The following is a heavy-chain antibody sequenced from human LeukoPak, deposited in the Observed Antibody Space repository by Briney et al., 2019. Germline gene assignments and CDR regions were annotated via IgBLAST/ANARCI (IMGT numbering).Heavy chain of an antibody. CDR3: ARDPSISWGCFDY. CDR2: IDTTSSTI. D-gene: IGHD2-8*02. J-gene: IGHJ4*02. CDR1: GFNFSSYS. Sequence: PGGSPRLSRAASGFNFSSYSFNWVRQAPGKGLELVSYIDTTSSTIYYADSVKGRFTISRDNAKDSVYLQMNSLRDEDTALYYCARDPSISWGCFDYWGQGALVTVSS. V-gene: IGHV3-48*02.